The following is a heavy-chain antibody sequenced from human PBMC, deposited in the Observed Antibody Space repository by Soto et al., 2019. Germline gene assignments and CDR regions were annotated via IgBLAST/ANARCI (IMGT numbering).Heavy chain of an antibody. V-gene: IGHV3-23*01. Sequence: GGSLRLSCGASGVTFTTYAMSWVRQAPGKGLEWVSGIRGSGGSTYYVDSVKGRFTISRDNSKNTLYLQMKRLRAEDTAVYYCARDKTSGATHGDALAIRARGSIVTGSS. CDR1: GVTFTTYA. D-gene: IGHD3-3*01. J-gene: IGHJ3*02. CDR2: IRGSGGST. CDR3: ARDKTSGATHGDALAI.